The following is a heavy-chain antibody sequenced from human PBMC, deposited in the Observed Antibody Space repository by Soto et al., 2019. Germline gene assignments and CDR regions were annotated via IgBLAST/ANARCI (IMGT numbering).Heavy chain of an antibody. Sequence: EVQLVESGGGLVQPGRSLRLSCAASGFTFDDYAMHWVRQAPGKGLEWVSGISWNSGSIGYADSVKGRFTISRDNAKNPLYLKMNSPRPEDTALYYCAKEKTPSGWYAFDYWGQGTLVTVSS. V-gene: IGHV3-9*01. CDR3: AKEKTPSGWYAFDY. J-gene: IGHJ4*02. D-gene: IGHD6-19*01. CDR2: ISWNSGSI. CDR1: GFTFDDYA.